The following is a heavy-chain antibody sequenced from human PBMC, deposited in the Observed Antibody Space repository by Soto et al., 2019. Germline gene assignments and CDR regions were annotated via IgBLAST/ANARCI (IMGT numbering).Heavy chain of an antibody. D-gene: IGHD3-22*01. CDR2: ISNSGSTI. J-gene: IGHJ4*02. CDR1: GFTFNDYY. CDR3: ARDSSGYYHHVFDY. V-gene: IGHV3-11*01. Sequence: QVQLVESGGGLVKPGGSLRLSCAASGFTFNDYYMSWIRQAPGKGLEWLSYISNSGSTIYYADSVKGRFTISRDNAKNSLFLQMNSLRAEDTAVYYCARDSSGYYHHVFDYWGQGTLVTVSS.